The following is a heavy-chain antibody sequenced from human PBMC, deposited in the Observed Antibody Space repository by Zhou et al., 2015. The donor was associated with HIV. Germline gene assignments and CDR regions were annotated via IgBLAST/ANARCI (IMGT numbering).Heavy chain of an antibody. V-gene: IGHV3-7*04. CDR1: DFTFSSYW. D-gene: IGHD2-2*03. J-gene: IGHJ6*03. CDR2: IKQDGLQK. Sequence: EVKVVESWGEAWSRRGGSLRLSCAASDFTFSSYWMTWVRQTPGRGLEWVANIKQDGLQKYYLESVKGRFTIFRDNAKKLVHLQMNNLTPADTATYYCARVGSSPERYFYMDVWGKGTTVIVSS. CDR3: ARVGSSPERYFYMDV.